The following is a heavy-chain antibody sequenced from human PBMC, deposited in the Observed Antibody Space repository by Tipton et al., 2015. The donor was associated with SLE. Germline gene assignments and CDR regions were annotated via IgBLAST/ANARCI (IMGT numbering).Heavy chain of an antibody. CDR3: ASDEGSPFWFSYRRLCYYDMYV. J-gene: IGHJ6*02. CDR2: ISAYNGNT. CDR1: DYTFTKFG. V-gene: IGHV1-18*01. Sequence: QVQLVQSGPEVKNPGASVKVSCKASDYTFTKFGISWVRQAPGQGLEWMGWISAYNGNTKYAQRFQDRVTLTPDTSTSTAYMELTSLTSADPVVFYYASDEGSPFWFSYRRLCYYDMYVRVEGSTLPVSS. D-gene: IGHD3-3*01.